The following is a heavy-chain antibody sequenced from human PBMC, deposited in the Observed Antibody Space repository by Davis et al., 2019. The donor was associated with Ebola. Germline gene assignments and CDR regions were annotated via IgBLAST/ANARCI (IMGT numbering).Heavy chain of an antibody. Sequence: AASVKVSCKASGYTFTNYYMHWVRQAPGQGLEWMGMINPNDGRTIYAQKFQGRVTVTRDTSTTTAYMELNSLRSEDTAVYYCARGSRTLDIWGQGTVVTVSS. J-gene: IGHJ3*02. CDR1: GYTFTNYY. CDR3: ARGSRTLDI. V-gene: IGHV1-46*01. CDR2: INPNDGRT. D-gene: IGHD3/OR15-3a*01.